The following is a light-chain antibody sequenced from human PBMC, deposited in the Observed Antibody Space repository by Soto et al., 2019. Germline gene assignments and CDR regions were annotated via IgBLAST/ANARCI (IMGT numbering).Light chain of an antibody. V-gene: IGLV2-14*03. CDR2: DVI. CDR1: NTDVGAYDY. Sequence: QSALTQPASVSGSPGQSITISCSGTNTDVGAYDYVSWYQQHPGKAPKLILYDVINRPSGVSDRFSGSKSGNTASLTISGLQAEDEAEYFCSSYSTISNLVFGTGTRSPP. J-gene: IGLJ1*01. CDR3: SSYSTISNLV.